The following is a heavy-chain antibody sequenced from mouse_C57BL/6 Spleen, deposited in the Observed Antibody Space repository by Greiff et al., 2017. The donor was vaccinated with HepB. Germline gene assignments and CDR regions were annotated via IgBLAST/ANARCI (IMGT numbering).Heavy chain of an antibody. V-gene: IGHV1-55*01. CDR1: GYTFTSYW. CDR3: ARKEDYYGRENAWFAY. D-gene: IGHD1-1*01. J-gene: IGHJ3*01. CDR2: IYPGSGST. Sequence: QVQLQQSGAELVKPGASVKMSCKASGYTFTSYWITWVKQRPGQGLEWIGDIYPGSGSTNYNEKFKSKATLTVDTSSSTAYMQLSSLTSEDSAVYYCARKEDYYGRENAWFAYWGQGTLVTVSA.